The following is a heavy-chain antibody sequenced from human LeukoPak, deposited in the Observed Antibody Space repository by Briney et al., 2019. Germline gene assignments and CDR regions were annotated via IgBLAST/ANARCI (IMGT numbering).Heavy chain of an antibody. D-gene: IGHD3-22*01. CDR2: IKQDGSEK. V-gene: IGHV3-7*03. CDR1: GFTFSSYW. Sequence: PGGSLRLSCAASGFTFSSYWMSWVRQAPGKGLEWVANIKQDGSEKYYVDSVKGRFTISRDNAKNSLYLQMNSLRAEDTAVYYCAREAVDSGSYRPNAFDIWGQGTMVTVSS. CDR3: AREAVDSGSYRPNAFDI. J-gene: IGHJ3*02.